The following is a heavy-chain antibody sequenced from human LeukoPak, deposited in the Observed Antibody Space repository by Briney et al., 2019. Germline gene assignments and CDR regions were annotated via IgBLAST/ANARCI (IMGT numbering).Heavy chain of an antibody. J-gene: IGHJ3*02. D-gene: IGHD5-18*01. CDR2: IIPIFGTA. V-gene: IGHV1-69*05. CDR3: ALKGGIQLHDAFDI. Sequence: SVKASCKASGGTFSSYAISWVRQAPGQGLEWMGRIIPIFGTANYAQKFQGRVTITTDESTSTAYMELSSLRSEDTAVYYCALKGGIQLHDAFDIWGQGTMVTVSS. CDR1: GGTFSSYA.